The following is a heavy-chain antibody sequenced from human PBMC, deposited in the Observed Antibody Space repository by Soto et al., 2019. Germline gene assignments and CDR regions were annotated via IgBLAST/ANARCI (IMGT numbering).Heavy chain of an antibody. CDR2: ISSSSSYI. D-gene: IGHD3-3*01. V-gene: IGHV3-21*01. CDR3: ARATDFWSGYFKDYYYYGMDV. Sequence: GGSLRLSCAASGFTFSSYSMSWVRQAPGKGLEWVSSISSSSSYIYYADSVKGRFTISRDNAKNSLYLQMNSLRAEDTAVYYCARATDFWSGYFKDYYYYGMDVWGQGTTVTVSS. J-gene: IGHJ6*02. CDR1: GFTFSSYS.